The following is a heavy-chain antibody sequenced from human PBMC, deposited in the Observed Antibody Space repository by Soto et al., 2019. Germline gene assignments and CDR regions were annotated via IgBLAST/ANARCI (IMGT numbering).Heavy chain of an antibody. J-gene: IGHJ6*02. CDR2: IYYSGST. CDR3: ARTCGGDCYSYSHSYGMDV. CDR1: GGSVSSGSYY. D-gene: IGHD2-21*02. Sequence: QVQLQESGPGLVKPSETLSLTCTVSGGSVSSGSYYWSWIRQPPGKGLEWIGYIYYSGSTNYNPSITSRITISVETSKNQLFLKLSSVAAADTAVYYCARTCGGDCYSYSHSYGMDVWGQGTTVTVSS. V-gene: IGHV4-61*01.